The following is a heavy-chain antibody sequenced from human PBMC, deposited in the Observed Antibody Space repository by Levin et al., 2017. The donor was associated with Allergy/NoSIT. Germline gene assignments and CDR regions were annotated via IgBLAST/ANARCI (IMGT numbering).Heavy chain of an antibody. CDR3: ARGRTGFGGLDV. CDR1: GGSFTEYF. J-gene: IGHJ6*02. V-gene: IGHV4-34*01. Sequence: SETLSLTCGSFGGSFTEYFWTWIRQSPGKGLQWIGEVNRSGRTTYSPTLQSRVVISIDTSKNQFSLSLTSVTAADTGVYYCARGRTGFGGLDVWGQGATVIVS. CDR2: VNRSGRT. D-gene: IGHD3-10*01.